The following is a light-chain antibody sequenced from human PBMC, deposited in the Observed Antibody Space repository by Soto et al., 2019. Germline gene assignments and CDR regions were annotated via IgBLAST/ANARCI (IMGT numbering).Light chain of an antibody. Sequence: DIQMTQSPSSLSASVGDRVTITCRASQHISDYINWYQQKPGKAPKLLIYAQSNLQSGVPSRFTGSRSGTAFSLTITSLQVEDFETYYRQQSYSAPQTLGQGTKVDIK. J-gene: IGKJ1*01. CDR1: QHISDY. CDR3: QQSYSAPQT. V-gene: IGKV1-39*01. CDR2: AQS.